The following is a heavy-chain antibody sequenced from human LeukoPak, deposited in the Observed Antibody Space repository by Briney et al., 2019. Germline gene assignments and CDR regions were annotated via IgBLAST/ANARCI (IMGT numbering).Heavy chain of an antibody. CDR3: ATLTSLRYYDYVWGSYRYHDAFDI. Sequence: GGSLRLSCAASGFTFSSYGMSWVRQAPGKGLEWVSAISGSGGSTYYADSVKGRFTISRDNSKNTLYLQMNSLRAEDTAVYYCATLTSLRYYDYVWGSYRYHDAFDIWGQGTMVTVSS. CDR1: GFTFSSYG. CDR2: ISGSGGST. J-gene: IGHJ3*02. V-gene: IGHV3-23*01. D-gene: IGHD3-16*02.